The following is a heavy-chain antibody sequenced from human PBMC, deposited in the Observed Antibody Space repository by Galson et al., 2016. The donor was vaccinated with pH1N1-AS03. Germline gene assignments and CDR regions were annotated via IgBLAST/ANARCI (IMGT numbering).Heavy chain of an antibody. CDR2: IYAGGGT. V-gene: IGHV3-53*01. CDR1: GFTVSTNY. CDR3: ARDTDHYGMDV. J-gene: IGHJ6*02. Sequence: SLRLSCAASGFTVSTNYMTWVRQAPGKRLEWISVIYAGGGTHYADSVKGRFTISNDNYKNTVYLQMNSLRAEDTAVYYCARDTDHYGMDVWGQGTTVTVSS.